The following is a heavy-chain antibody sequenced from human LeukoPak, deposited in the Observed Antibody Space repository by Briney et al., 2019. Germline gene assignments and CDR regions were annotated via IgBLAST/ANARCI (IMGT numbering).Heavy chain of an antibody. V-gene: IGHV1-46*01. D-gene: IGHD3-10*01. CDR3: ARGRLGTWFGELKA. Sequence: ASVKVSCKASGYTFINYYIHWVRQAPGQGLEWMGIINPSDGATSYAQNFQGRVTMTRDTSISTAYMELSSLRSDDTAVYYCARGRLGTWFGELKAWGQGTLVTVSS. J-gene: IGHJ5*02. CDR2: INPSDGAT. CDR1: GYTFINYY.